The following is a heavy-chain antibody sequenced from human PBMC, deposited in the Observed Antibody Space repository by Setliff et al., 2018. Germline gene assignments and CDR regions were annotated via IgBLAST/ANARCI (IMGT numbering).Heavy chain of an antibody. CDR3: ARVYYGSGSYLGAFDI. CDR1: GGTFSSYA. V-gene: IGHV1-69*10. D-gene: IGHD3-10*01. J-gene: IGHJ3*02. Sequence: ASVKVSCKASGGTFSSYAISWVRQAPGQGLEWMGGIIPILGIANYAQKFQGRVTITADKSTSTAYMELSSLRSEDTAVFYCARVYYGSGSYLGAFDIWGQGTMVTVSS. CDR2: IIPILGIA.